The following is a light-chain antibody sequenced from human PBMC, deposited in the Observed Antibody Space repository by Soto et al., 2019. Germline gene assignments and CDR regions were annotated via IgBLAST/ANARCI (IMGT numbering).Light chain of an antibody. CDR1: QGISSW. V-gene: IGKV1-33*01. Sequence: DIHRTQAPSTLSASVGDRVTITSRASQGISSWLAWYQQKPGRAPKLLIYDASNLEAGVPSRFRGSGSGTDFTFTISRLQPEDIATYYCQQYENLPTFGQGTRLEIK. CDR3: QQYENLPT. J-gene: IGKJ5*01. CDR2: DAS.